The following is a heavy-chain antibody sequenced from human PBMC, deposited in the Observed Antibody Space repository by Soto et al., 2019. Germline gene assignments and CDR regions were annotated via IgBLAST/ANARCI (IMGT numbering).Heavy chain of an antibody. CDR2: IIPIFGTA. D-gene: IGHD1-1*01. Sequence: SVKVSCKASGGTFSSYAISWVRQAPGQGLEWMGGIIPIFGTANYAQKFQGRVTITADESTSTAYMELSSLRSEDTAVYYCARGGGTYGNGVHYYYGMDLWGQGTTVTVSS. CDR3: ARGGGTYGNGVHYYYGMDL. CDR1: GGTFSSYA. J-gene: IGHJ6*02. V-gene: IGHV1-69*13.